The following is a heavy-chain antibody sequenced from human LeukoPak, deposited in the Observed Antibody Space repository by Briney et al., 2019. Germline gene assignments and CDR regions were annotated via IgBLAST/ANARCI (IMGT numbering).Heavy chain of an antibody. CDR3: ARDGIAAPFDY. V-gene: IGHV1-2*02. D-gene: IGHD6-13*01. J-gene: IGHJ4*02. Sequence: GASVKVSCKASGYTFTGYYMHWVRQAPGQGLEWMGWINPNSGGTNYAQKFQGRVTMTTDTSTSTAYMELRSLRSDDTAVYYCARDGIAAPFDYWGQGTLVTVSS. CDR2: INPNSGGT. CDR1: GYTFTGYY.